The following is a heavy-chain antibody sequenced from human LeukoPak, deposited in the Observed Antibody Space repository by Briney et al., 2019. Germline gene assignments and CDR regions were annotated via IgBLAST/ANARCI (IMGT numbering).Heavy chain of an antibody. Sequence: TSETLSLTCTVSGGPIITSHYYWGWIRQPPGKGLEWIGSINYSGSTYYNPSLKSRVTISVDTSKNQFSLKLSSVTAADTAVYYCARLSPYLGSGSSAFPDDFWGQGTLVTVSS. D-gene: IGHD3-10*01. V-gene: IGHV4-39*01. CDR1: GGPIITSHYY. CDR2: INYSGST. CDR3: ARLSPYLGSGSSAFPDDF. J-gene: IGHJ4*02.